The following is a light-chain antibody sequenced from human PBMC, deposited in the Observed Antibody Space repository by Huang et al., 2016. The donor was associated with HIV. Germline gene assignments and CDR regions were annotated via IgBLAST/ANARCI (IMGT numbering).Light chain of an antibody. CDR2: AAS. V-gene: IGKV1-39*01. CDR3: QQTYIIPIT. Sequence: DIQMTQSPFSLSASVGDRVTITCRASQSISSYLNWYQQKPGKAPKILIYAASTLQSGSTSRFSGSGAGTDFTLTITSLQPEDFATYYCQQTYIIPITFGQGTKLEIK. J-gene: IGKJ2*01. CDR1: QSISSY.